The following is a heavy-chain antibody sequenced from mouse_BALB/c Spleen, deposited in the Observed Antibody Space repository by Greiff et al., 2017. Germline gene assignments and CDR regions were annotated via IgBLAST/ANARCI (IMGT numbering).Heavy chain of an antibody. V-gene: IGHV2-6-2*01. D-gene: IGHD1-1*01. CDR3: ARHEVTTVKVHFDV. J-gene: IGHJ1*01. CDR1: GFSLTSYG. CDR2: IWSDGST. Sequence: QVQLKESGPDLVAPSQSLSITCTVSGFSLTSYGVHWVRQPPGKGLEWLVVIWSDGSTTYNSAINSRLSISKDNSKSQVFLKMNSRQTDDTDMYYCARHEVTTVKVHFDVWGAGTTVTVSS.